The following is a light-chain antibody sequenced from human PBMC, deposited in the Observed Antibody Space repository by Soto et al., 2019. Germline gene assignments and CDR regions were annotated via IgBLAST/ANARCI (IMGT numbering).Light chain of an antibody. V-gene: IGLV1-51*01. CDR1: SSNIGGNS. CDR3: GSWDSSLSAYV. J-gene: IGLJ1*01. CDR2: DDD. Sequence: VLAQPPSVSAAPGQRVTISCSGSSSNIGGNSVSWYQQLPGTAPKLLIYDDDKRPSGIPDRFSGSKSGTSATLGITGFQTGDEADYYCGSWDSSLSAYVFGTGTKVTVL.